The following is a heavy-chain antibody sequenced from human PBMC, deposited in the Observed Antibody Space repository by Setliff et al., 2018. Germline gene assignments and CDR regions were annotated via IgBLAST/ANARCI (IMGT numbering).Heavy chain of an antibody. V-gene: IGHV1-18*01. D-gene: IGHD6-13*01. Sequence: ASVKVSCKASGYTFTDYGISWVRQAPGQGLEWMGWISPYTGNTFYAPQFQGRVIMTTDTSAKTAYMDLRSLRSDDTAVYYCARGGMAAAGRKGVFEYWGQGTVVTVSS. CDR1: GYTFTDYG. CDR3: ARGGMAAAGRKGVFEY. J-gene: IGHJ4*02. CDR2: ISPYTGNT.